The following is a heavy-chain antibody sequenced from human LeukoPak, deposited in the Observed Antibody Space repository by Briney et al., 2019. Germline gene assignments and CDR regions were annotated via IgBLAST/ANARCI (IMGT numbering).Heavy chain of an antibody. CDR2: ISSTGGTT. CDR3: AKRSGSSYLYWYFDL. V-gene: IGHV3-23*01. Sequence: GGSLRLSCAASGFTFSSYAVSWVRQAPGQGLEWVSGISSTGGTTYYADSVKGRFTIFRDNSKNTLYLQMNSLRAEDTAVYYCAKRSGSSYLYWYFDLWGRGTLVTVSS. CDR1: GFTFSSYA. J-gene: IGHJ2*01. D-gene: IGHD3-10*01.